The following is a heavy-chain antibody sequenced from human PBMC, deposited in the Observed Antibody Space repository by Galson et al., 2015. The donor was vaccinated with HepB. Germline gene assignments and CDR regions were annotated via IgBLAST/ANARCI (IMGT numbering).Heavy chain of an antibody. D-gene: IGHD3-10*01. V-gene: IGHV4-34*01. CDR2: INHSGST. CDR1: GGSFSGYY. CDR3: ARRLYGSGSYYFDH. Sequence: ETLSLTCAVYGGSFSGYYWSWIRQPPGKELEWIGEINHSGSTNYNPSLKSRVTISVDTSKNQFSLKLTSVTAADTAVYYCARRLYGSGSYYFDHWGQGTLVTVSS. J-gene: IGHJ4*02.